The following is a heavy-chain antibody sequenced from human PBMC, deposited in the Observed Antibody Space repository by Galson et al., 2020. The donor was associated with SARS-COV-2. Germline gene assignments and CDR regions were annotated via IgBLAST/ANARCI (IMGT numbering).Heavy chain of an antibody. Sequence: GGSLRLSCVGSGFSFATYWMAWVRQAPGKGLEWVANIDTDGRQKNYVDSVKGRFTVSRDDARNSLYLEMNGLRDDDAALYYCVRAGILVKTRALARAYGDLWGQGTRVTVS. D-gene: IGHD4-17*01. CDR1: GFSFATYW. J-gene: IGHJ5*02. CDR2: IDTDGRQK. V-gene: IGHV3-7*01. CDR3: VRAGILVKTRALARAYGDL.